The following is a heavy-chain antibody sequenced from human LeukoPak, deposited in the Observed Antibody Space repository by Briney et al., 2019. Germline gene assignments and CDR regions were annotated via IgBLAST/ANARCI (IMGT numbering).Heavy chain of an antibody. CDR1: GFTFSSYA. V-gene: IGHV3-30-3*01. Sequence: QPGGSLRLSCAASGFTFSSYAMHWVRQAPGKGLEWVAVISYDGSNKYYADSVKGRFTISRDNSENTLYLQMNSLRAEDTAVYYCARDRSSIDYWGQGTLVTVSS. J-gene: IGHJ4*02. CDR3: ARDRSSIDY. CDR2: ISYDGSNK.